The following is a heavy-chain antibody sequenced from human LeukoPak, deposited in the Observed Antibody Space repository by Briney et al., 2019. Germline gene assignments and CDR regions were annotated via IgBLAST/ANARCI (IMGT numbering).Heavy chain of an antibody. J-gene: IGHJ4*02. CDR3: ARDPYCSSTSCPVGFDY. D-gene: IGHD2-2*01. CDR2: IYYSGST. CDR1: GGSISSSSYY. Sequence: PSETLSLACTVSGGSISSSSYYWGWIRQPPGKGLEWIGSIYYSGSTYYNPSLKSRVTISVDTSKNQFSLKLSSVTAADTAVYYCARDPYCSSTSCPVGFDYWGQGALVTVSS. V-gene: IGHV4-39*07.